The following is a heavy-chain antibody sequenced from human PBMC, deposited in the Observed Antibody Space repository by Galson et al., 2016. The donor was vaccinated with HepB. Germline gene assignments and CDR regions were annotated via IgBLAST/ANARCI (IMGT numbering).Heavy chain of an antibody. J-gene: IGHJ4*02. Sequence: SETLSLTCAVSGDSISWTWWSWVRQAPGKGLEWIGEMRHSGLSNYNQSLKSRVSTSVDTSRNKFSLRLSSVNDADTAVYYCLRHRMYQFDFWGQGALVTVSS. V-gene: IGHV4-4*02. CDR1: GDSISWTW. CDR2: MRHSGLS. CDR3: LRHRMYQFDF. D-gene: IGHD2-2*01.